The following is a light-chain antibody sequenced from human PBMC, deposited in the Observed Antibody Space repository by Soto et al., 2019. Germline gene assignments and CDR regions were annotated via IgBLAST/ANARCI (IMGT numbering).Light chain of an antibody. CDR1: TSNIGHNY. CDR2: RSD. Sequence: QSVLTQPPSASGTPGQRVTISCSGTTSNIGHNYVCWYQQLPGSTPKLLILRSDQRPSGVPDRFSGSKSGTSASLTIGGLRSEDEADYYCASWYDSLSGFVFGTGTKLTVL. J-gene: IGLJ1*01. CDR3: ASWYDSLSGFV. V-gene: IGLV1-47*01.